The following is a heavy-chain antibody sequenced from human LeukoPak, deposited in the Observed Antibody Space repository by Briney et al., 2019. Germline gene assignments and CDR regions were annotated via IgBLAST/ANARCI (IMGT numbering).Heavy chain of an antibody. V-gene: IGHV1-8*02. J-gene: IGHJ4*02. CDR1: GYTFTSYY. CDR3: ARYPLNGGDDY. CDR2: MNPNSGNT. D-gene: IGHD3-16*01. Sequence: ASVKVSCKASGYTFTSYYMHWVRQAPGQGLEWMGWMNPNSGNTGYAQKFQGRVTMTRNTSISTAYMELSSLRSEDTAVYYCARYPLNGGDDYWGQGTLVTVSS.